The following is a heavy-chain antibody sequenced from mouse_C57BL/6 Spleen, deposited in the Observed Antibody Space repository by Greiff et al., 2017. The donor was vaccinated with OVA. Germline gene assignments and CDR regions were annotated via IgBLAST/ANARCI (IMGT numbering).Heavy chain of an antibody. D-gene: IGHD1-1*01. CDR3: AREGLLRSPFDY. CDR1: GYSFTGYY. CDR2: INPSTGGT. J-gene: IGHJ2*01. Sequence: EVQLQQSGPELVKPGASVKISCKASGYSFTGYYMNWVKQSPEKSLEWIGEINPSTGGTTYNQKFKAKATLTVDKSSSTAYMQLKSLTSEDSAVYYCAREGLLRSPFDYWGQGTTLTVSS. V-gene: IGHV1-42*01.